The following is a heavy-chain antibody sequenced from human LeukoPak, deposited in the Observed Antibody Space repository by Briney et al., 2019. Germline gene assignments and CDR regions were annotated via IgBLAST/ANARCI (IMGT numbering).Heavy chain of an antibody. Sequence: PGGSLRLSCAASGFTFSSYDMHWVRQATGKGLVWVSAIGTAGDTYYPDSVKARFTISRENAKNSLYLQINSLRAGDTAVYYCARETGGFDYWGQGTLVTVSS. CDR1: GFTFSSYD. J-gene: IGHJ4*02. CDR3: ARETGGFDY. V-gene: IGHV3-13*01. D-gene: IGHD1-14*01. CDR2: IGTAGDT.